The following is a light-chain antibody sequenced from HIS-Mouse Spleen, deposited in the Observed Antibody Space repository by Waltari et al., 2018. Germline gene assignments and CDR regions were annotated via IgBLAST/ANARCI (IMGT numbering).Light chain of an antibody. J-gene: IGKJ2*01. CDR2: WAS. Sequence: DIVMTQSPDSLAVSLGERATINCKSSQSVLYSSNNKNYLAWYQQKPGQPPKLLIYWASTRESGVPDRFSGSESGTDFTLTISSLRAEDVAVYYCQQYYSTPYTFGQGTKLEIK. CDR3: QQYYSTPYT. V-gene: IGKV4-1*01. CDR1: QSVLYSSNNKNY.